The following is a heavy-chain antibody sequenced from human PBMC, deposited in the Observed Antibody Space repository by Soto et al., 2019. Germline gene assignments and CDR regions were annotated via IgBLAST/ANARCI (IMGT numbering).Heavy chain of an antibody. D-gene: IGHD3-3*01. V-gene: IGHV4-31*03. Sequence: ASETLSLTCTVSGGSISSGGYYWSWIRQHPGKGLEWIGYIYYSGSTYYNPSLKSRVTISVDTSKNQFSLKLSSVTAADTAVYYCARVRSIFGVVIMANWFDPWGQGTLVTVSS. CDR2: IYYSGST. J-gene: IGHJ5*02. CDR1: GGSISSGGYY. CDR3: ARVRSIFGVVIMANWFDP.